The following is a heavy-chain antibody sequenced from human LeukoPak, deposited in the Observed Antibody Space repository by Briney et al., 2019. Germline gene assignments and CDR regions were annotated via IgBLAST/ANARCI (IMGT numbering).Heavy chain of an antibody. Sequence: SQTLSLTCTVSGGSISSGGYYWRWLRQHPGTGLEWIGYIYYSGSTYYNPSLKSRVTISVDTSKNQFSLKLSSVTAADTAVYYCARAILIYDSSGYYSLFFDYWGQGTLVTVSS. D-gene: IGHD3-22*01. CDR1: GGSISSGGYY. V-gene: IGHV4-31*03. CDR3: ARAILIYDSSGYYSLFFDY. CDR2: IYYSGST. J-gene: IGHJ4*02.